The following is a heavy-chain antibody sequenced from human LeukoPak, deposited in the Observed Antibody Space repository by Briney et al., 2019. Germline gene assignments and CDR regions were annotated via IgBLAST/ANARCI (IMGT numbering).Heavy chain of an antibody. CDR2: TYCRSKWYN. D-gene: IGHD3-10*01. CDR3: ARGRVACYGMDV. Sequence: SQTLSLTCAISGDSVSRNSVAWNWIRQSPSRGLEWPVRTYCRSKWYNDYAVSVKSRITINPATYKNQFSLQLNSMTPEDTAVYHCARGRVACYGMDVWGQGTTVTVSS. J-gene: IGHJ6*02. CDR1: GDSVSRNSVA. V-gene: IGHV6-1*01.